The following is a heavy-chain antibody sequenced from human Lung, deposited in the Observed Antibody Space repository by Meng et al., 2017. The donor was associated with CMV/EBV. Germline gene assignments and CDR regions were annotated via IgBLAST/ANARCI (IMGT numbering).Heavy chain of an antibody. J-gene: IGHJ1*01. CDR2: IPHRGSS. CDR1: GDSITNHNW. Sequence: QVELRESAPALVKPSETLSLTCAVSGDSITNHNWWAWVRQPPGKGLEWIGEIPHRGSSAYNPSLKSRVSMSIDKSKNQFSLKLTSVTAADTAVYHCLRRSGGSVWGQGTLVTVSS. V-gene: IGHV4-4*02. CDR3: LRRSGGSV. D-gene: IGHD3-10*01.